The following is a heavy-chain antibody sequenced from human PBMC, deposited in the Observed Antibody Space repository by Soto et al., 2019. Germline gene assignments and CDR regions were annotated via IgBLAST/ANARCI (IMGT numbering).Heavy chain of an antibody. V-gene: IGHV1-18*01. CDR3: ARSVYYDSSGYYFDY. CDR2: ISAYNGNT. Sequence: ASVKVSCKASGYTFTSYGISWVRQAPGQGLEWMGWISAYNGNTNYAQKLQGRVTMTTDTSTSTAYMELRSLRSDDTAVYYCARSVYYDSSGYYFDYWGQGTLVTV. J-gene: IGHJ4*02. D-gene: IGHD3-22*01. CDR1: GYTFTSYG.